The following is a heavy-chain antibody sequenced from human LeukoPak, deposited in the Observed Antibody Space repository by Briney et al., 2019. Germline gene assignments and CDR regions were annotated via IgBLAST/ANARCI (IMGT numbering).Heavy chain of an antibody. CDR3: ATDPLSMTRYYFDY. V-gene: IGHV1-69-2*01. CDR2: VDPEDGET. CDR1: GYTFTDYY. Sequence: ATVKISCKVSGYTFTDYYMHWVQQAPGKGLEWMGLVDPEDGETIYAEKFQGRVTITADTSTDTAFMELSSLRSEDTAVYYCATDPLSMTRYYFDYWGQGTLVTVSS. J-gene: IGHJ4*02. D-gene: IGHD2-8*01.